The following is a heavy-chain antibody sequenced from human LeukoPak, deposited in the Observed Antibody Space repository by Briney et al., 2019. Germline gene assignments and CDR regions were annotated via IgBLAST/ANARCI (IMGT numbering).Heavy chain of an antibody. V-gene: IGHV1-2*02. Sequence: ASVKVSCKAFVYTFTGYYMHWVRQAPGQRLEWMGWINPNSGGTNYAQKFQGRVTMTRDTSISTAYMELSRLRSDDTAVYYCARWDCSGGSCYLNYWGQGTLVTVSS. CDR3: ARWDCSGGSCYLNY. CDR1: VYTFTGYY. J-gene: IGHJ4*02. CDR2: INPNSGGT. D-gene: IGHD2-15*01.